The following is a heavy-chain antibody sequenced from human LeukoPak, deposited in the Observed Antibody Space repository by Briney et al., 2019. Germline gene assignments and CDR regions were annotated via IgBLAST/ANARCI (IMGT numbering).Heavy chain of an antibody. CDR1: GYTFTSYD. CDR2: MNPNSGNT. V-gene: IGHV1-8*01. CDR3: ARTRAYYGSGSYWVNWFDP. J-gene: IGHJ5*02. Sequence: ASVKVSCKASGYTFTSYDINWVRQATGQGLEWMGWMNPNSGNTDYAQKFQGRVTMTRNTSISTAYMELSSLRSEDTAVYYCARTRAYYGSGSYWVNWFDPWGQGTLVTVSS. D-gene: IGHD3-10*01.